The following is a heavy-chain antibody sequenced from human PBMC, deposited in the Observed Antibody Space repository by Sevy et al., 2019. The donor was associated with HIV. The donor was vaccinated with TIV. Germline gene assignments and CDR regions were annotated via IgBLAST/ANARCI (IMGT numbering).Heavy chain of an antibody. J-gene: IGHJ6*02. CDR2: FDPTGGSR. CDR3: ARDRDVSGNYLEYFYYAMDV. CDR1: GYTFSTYY. Sequence: ASVKVSCKTSGYTFSTYYIYWVRQAPGQGLEWIGIFDPTGGSRSYAQRFQGRLTMTGDTSTSTAYMELSSLTSEDTAVYYCARDRDVSGNYLEYFYYAMDVWGPGTTVTVSS. V-gene: IGHV1-46*01. D-gene: IGHD1-26*01.